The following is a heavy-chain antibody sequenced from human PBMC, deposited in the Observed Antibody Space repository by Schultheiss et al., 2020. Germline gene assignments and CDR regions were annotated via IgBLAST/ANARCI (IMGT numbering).Heavy chain of an antibody. D-gene: IGHD1-1*01. CDR1: GFTFSSSW. CDR2: IKQDGSEK. Sequence: GGSLRLSCAASGFTFSSSWMHWVCQAPEKGLEWVANIKQDGSEKYYVDSVKGRFTISRDNAKNSLYLQMNSLRAEDTAVYYCARDQVNYYVDYWGQGTLVTVSS. V-gene: IGHV3-7*01. CDR3: ARDQVNYYVDY. J-gene: IGHJ4*02.